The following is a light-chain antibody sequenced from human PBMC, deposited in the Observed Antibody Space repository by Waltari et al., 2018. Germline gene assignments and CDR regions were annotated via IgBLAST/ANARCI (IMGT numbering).Light chain of an antibody. V-gene: IGLV2-23*02. CDR3: CSYAGNYVWV. CDR1: SSDIGRYDI. CDR2: DVS. J-gene: IGLJ3*02. Sequence: QSALTQPAAVSGSPGQSVTIPCTGASSDIGRYDIVSWYQQPPGNAPKLVISDVSKRPSGVSDRFSGSKSGDTASLTISGLQFEDEADYYCCSYAGNYVWVFGGGTRLTVL.